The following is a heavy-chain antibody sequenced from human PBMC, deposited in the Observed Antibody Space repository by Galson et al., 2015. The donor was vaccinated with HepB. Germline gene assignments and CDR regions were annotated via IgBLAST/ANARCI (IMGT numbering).Heavy chain of an antibody. V-gene: IGHV3-9*01. Sequence: AASGFTFDDYAIHWVRQAPGKGLEWVSGISSNSGNIGYADSVKGRFTISRDNAKNSLYLQMNSLRPEDTALYYCAKGYGSGSYRYYYYMDVWGKGTTVTVSS. CDR2: ISSNSGNI. J-gene: IGHJ6*03. D-gene: IGHD3-10*01. CDR3: AKGYGSGSYRYYYYMDV. CDR1: GFTFDDYA.